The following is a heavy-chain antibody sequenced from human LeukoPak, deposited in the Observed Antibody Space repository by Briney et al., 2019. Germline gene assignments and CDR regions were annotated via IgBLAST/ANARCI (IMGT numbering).Heavy chain of an antibody. J-gene: IGHJ4*02. CDR1: GFTFSDYG. CDR3: AKDRDRGVMIPGDFDY. CDR2: ISYDGINK. Sequence: GGSLRLSCAASGFTFSDYGMHWVRQAPGKGLEWVALISYDGINKYYADSVKARFTISRDNSKNTLYLQMNSLRAEDTAVYYCAKDRDRGVMIPGDFDYWGQGTLVTVSS. V-gene: IGHV3-30*18. D-gene: IGHD3-10*01.